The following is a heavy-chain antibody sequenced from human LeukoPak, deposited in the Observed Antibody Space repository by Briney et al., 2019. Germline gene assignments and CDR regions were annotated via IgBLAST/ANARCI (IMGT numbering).Heavy chain of an antibody. D-gene: IGHD2-21*02. CDR2: IIPIFGTA. J-gene: IGHJ3*02. V-gene: IGHV1-69*06. CDR1: GGTFSSYA. Sequence: ASVKVSCKASGGTFSSYAISWVRQAPGQGLEWMGGIIPIFGTANYAQKFQGRVTMTEDTSTDTAYMELSSLRSEDTAVYYCATLSRLLPPDDAFDIWGQGTMVTVSS. CDR3: ATLSRLLPPDDAFDI.